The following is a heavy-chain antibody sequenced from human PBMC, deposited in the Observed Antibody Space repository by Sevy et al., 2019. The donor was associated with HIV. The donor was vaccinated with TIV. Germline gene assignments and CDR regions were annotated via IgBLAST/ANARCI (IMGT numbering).Heavy chain of an antibody. Sequence: SETLSLTCAVYGGSFSGFFWTWIRQSPEKGLEWIGELHHGGNTNYNSSLSSRVNISLDISKMQFSLQLNSITAADTGLYYCARLHTLVTPTAMPKGGWFDPWGQGTLVTVSS. CDR2: LHHGGNT. J-gene: IGHJ5*02. V-gene: IGHV4-34*01. CDR3: ARLHTLVTPTAMPKGGWFDP. CDR1: GGSFSGFF. D-gene: IGHD2-2*01.